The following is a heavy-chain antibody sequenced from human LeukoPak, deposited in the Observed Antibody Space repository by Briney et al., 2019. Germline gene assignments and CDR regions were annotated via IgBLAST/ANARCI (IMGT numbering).Heavy chain of an antibody. CDR2: IIPILGIA. V-gene: IGHV1-69*02. CDR1: GGTFSSYT. J-gene: IGHJ6*02. CDR3: ASGRVVILRAYYYYGMDV. D-gene: IGHD3-3*01. Sequence: ASVKVSCKASGGTFSSYTISWVRQAPGQGLEWMGRIIPILGIANYAQKFQGRVTITADKSTCTAYMGLGSLRSEDTDVYYCASGRVVILRAYYYYGMDVWGQGTTVTVSS.